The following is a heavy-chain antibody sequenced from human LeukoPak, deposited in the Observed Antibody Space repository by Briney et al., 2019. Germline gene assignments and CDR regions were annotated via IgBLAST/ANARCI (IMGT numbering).Heavy chain of an antibody. V-gene: IGHV3-30*02. Sequence: GGSLRLSCAASGFTFSSYGMHWVRQAPGKGLEWVAFIRYDGSNKYYADSVKGRFTISRDNSKNTLYLQMNSLRAEDAAVYYCAKPISFDSSGYYFDYWGQGTLVTVSS. CDR2: IRYDGSNK. CDR3: AKPISFDSSGYYFDY. CDR1: GFTFSSYG. J-gene: IGHJ4*02. D-gene: IGHD3-22*01.